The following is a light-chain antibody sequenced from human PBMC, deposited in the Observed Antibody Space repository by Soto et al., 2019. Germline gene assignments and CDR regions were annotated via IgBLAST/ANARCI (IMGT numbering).Light chain of an antibody. CDR2: AAS. Sequence: DIQMTQSPSSLSASVGDRVTITCRASQSISSYLNWYQQKPGKAPKLLIYAASSLQSGVPSRFSGSGSGTDVTLTISSLQPEDFATYYCQQSYSTLTCGPVTKVDIK. CDR1: QSISSY. CDR3: QQSYSTLT. V-gene: IGKV1-39*01. J-gene: IGKJ3*01.